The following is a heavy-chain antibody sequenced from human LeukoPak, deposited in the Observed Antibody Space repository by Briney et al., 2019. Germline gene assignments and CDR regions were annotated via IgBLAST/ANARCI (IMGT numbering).Heavy chain of an antibody. D-gene: IGHD3-3*01. Sequence: SETLSLTCTVPGGSISSGAYYWSWVRQHPGKGLEWIGYIYYTGSAYYNPSLRSRVTISVDTSKNQFSLKLSSVTAADTAVYYRASTIFGVVRNNWFDPWGQGTLVTVSS. CDR1: GGSISSGAYY. CDR2: IYYTGSA. J-gene: IGHJ5*02. CDR3: ASTIFGVVRNNWFDP. V-gene: IGHV4-31*03.